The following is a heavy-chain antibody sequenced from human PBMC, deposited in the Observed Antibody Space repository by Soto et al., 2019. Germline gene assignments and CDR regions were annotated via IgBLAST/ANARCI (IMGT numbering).Heavy chain of an antibody. D-gene: IGHD5-12*01. Sequence: EVQLVESGGGLVKPGGSLRLSCAASGFTFSSYSMNWVRQAPGKGLEWVSSISSSSSYIYYADSVKGRFTISRDNAKNSLYLQMNSLRGEDTAVYYCARECGSGYDCHYFNYWGQGTLVTVSS. CDR3: ARECGSGYDCHYFNY. V-gene: IGHV3-21*01. J-gene: IGHJ4*02. CDR1: GFTFSSYS. CDR2: ISSSSSYI.